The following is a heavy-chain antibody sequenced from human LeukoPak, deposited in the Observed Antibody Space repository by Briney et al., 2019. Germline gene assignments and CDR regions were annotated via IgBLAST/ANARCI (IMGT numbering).Heavy chain of an antibody. CDR1: GGSITTGSYY. CDR3: GTTFYHESTIFP. V-gene: IGHV4-39*01. D-gene: IGHD2/OR15-2a*01. J-gene: IGHJ5*02. Sequence: SETLSLTCTVSGGSITTGSYYWGWIRQPPGKVLEWIASIYYTGTTYYNPSLKSRVTISVDTSKNQFSLTLTSVTAADTAVYFCGTTFYHESTIFPWGQGTLVTVSS. CDR2: IYYTGTT.